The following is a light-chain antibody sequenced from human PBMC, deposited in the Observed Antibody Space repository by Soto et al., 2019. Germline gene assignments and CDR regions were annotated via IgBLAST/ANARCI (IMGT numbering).Light chain of an antibody. CDR1: SSDVGSYNL. J-gene: IGLJ2*01. CDR2: EGS. CDR3: CSYAGSSTPVV. V-gene: IGLV2-23*01. Sequence: QSVLTQPASVSGSPGQSITISCTGTSSDVGSYNLVSWYQQHPGKAPKFMIYEGSKRPSGVSNRFSGSKSGNTASLTISGLQAEDEADYYCCSYAGSSTPVVFGGGTKVTVL.